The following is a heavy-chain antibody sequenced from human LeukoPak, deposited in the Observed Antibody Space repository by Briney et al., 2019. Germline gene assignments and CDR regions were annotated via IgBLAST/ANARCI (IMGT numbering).Heavy chain of an antibody. CDR2: INHSGST. CDR1: GGSISSYY. CDR3: ARVSYYDYVWGSYRYFLH. J-gene: IGHJ4*02. V-gene: IGHV4-34*01. D-gene: IGHD3-16*02. Sequence: KPSETLSLTCTVSGGSISSYYWSWIRQPPGKGLEWIGEINHSGSTNYNPSLKSRVTISVDTSKNQFSLKLSSVTAADTAVYYCARVSYYDYVWGSYRYFLHWGQGTLVTVSS.